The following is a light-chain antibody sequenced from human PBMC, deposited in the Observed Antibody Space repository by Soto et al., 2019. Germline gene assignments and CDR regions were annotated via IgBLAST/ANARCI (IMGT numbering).Light chain of an antibody. V-gene: IGLV2-14*01. Sequence: QSALTQPASVSGSPGQSITISVTGTSSDVGGYNYVSWYQQHPGKAPKLIIHEVSNRPSGVSNRFSGSKSGNTASLTISGLQAEDDADYYCSSHGGTNPVYVFGSGTKVTVL. J-gene: IGLJ1*01. CDR1: SSDVGGYNY. CDR2: EVS. CDR3: SSHGGTNPVYV.